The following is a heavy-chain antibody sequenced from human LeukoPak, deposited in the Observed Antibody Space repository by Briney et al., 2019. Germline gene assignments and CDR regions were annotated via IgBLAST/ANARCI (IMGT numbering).Heavy chain of an antibody. CDR1: GFTFSKAW. CDR2: IKSNAVGGTT. CDR3: STYRGQYDSSGYDY. J-gene: IGHJ4*02. V-gene: IGHV3-15*01. Sequence: GGSLRLFCAPSGFTFSKAWMSWVRQATGKGLEWLGRIKSNAVGGTTDYGAPVQGRITISGSDSQNTLYPQLDSLEAGGTAVYYCSTYRGQYDSSGYDYWGQGTLVAVSS. D-gene: IGHD3-22*01.